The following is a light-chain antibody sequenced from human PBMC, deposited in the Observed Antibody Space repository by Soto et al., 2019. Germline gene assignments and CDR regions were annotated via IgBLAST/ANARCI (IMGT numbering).Light chain of an antibody. V-gene: IGLV1-40*01. Sequence: QSVLTQPPSVSGAPGQRVTISCTGSSSNIGAGYDVHWCQQLPGTAPKLLIYGNSNRPSGVPDRFSGSKSGTSASLAITGLQAEDEADYYCQSYDSSLSGRNVVFGGGIKLTVL. CDR3: QSYDSSLSGRNVV. J-gene: IGLJ2*01. CDR1: SSNIGAGYD. CDR2: GNS.